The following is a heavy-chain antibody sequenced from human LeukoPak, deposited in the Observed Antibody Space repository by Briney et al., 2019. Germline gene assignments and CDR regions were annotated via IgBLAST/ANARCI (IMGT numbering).Heavy chain of an antibody. CDR1: GFTFSCYA. V-gene: IGHV3-23*01. Sequence: PGGSLRLSCAASGFTFSCYAMSWVRQAPAKALEWVSAIRGSGGSTYYADSVKGRFTISSDNSKNTLFLQMNSPRAEDTAVYYCTARSDTYGHFDYWGQGILVTVSS. J-gene: IGHJ4*02. D-gene: IGHD5-18*01. CDR3: TARSDTYGHFDY. CDR2: IRGSGGST.